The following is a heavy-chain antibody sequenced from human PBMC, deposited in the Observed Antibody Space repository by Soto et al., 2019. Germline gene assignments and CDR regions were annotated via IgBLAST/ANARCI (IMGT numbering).Heavy chain of an antibody. CDR2: VFYSGTT. CDR1: GASLTKSY. Sequence: QVQLQESGPGLVKTSETLFLTCNVSGASLTKSYWSWIRQPPGKGLEWIGNVFYSGTTRYNPSLKSRVSMSVDTSKSHFSLRLSFVTAADTAVYYCARERIGEDYYYGMDVWGQGTTVTVSS. J-gene: IGHJ6*02. D-gene: IGHD2-21*01. CDR3: ARERIGEDYYYGMDV. V-gene: IGHV4-59*01.